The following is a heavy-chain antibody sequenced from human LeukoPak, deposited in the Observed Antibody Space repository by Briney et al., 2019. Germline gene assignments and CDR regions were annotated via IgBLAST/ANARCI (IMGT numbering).Heavy chain of an antibody. D-gene: IGHD6-6*01. J-gene: IGHJ4*02. CDR2: INPSGGST. V-gene: IGHV1-46*01. Sequence: ASVKVSCKASGYTFTSYYMHWVRQAPGQGLEWMGIINPSGGSTSYAQKFQGRVTMTRDMSTSTLYMELRNLRSEDRAVYYCARALGTSSALPFDYWGQGTLVTVSS. CDR1: GYTFTSYY. CDR3: ARALGTSSALPFDY.